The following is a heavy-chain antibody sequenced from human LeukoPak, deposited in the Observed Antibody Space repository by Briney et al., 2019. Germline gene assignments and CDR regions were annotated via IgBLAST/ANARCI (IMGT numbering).Heavy chain of an antibody. CDR2: IYHSGST. CDR3: ARSNYYGSGSYYKY. V-gene: IGHV4-38-2*02. Sequence: SETLSLTCTVSGYSISSGYYWGWIRQPPGKGLEWIGSIYHSGSTYYNPSLKSRVTISVDTSKNQFSLKLSSVTAADTAVYYCARSNYYGSGSYYKYWGQGTLVTVSS. D-gene: IGHD3-10*01. CDR1: GYSISSGYY. J-gene: IGHJ4*02.